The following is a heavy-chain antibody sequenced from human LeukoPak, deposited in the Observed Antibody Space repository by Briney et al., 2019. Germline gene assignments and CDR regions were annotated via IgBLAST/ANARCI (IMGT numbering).Heavy chain of an antibody. Sequence: GGSLRLSCAASGFTFSSYDMTWVRQAPGRGLEWVSSIRPSGDNTYYADSVKGRFTISRDNSKNTLYLQMNSLRAEDTAVYYCARARSSYGYGDAFDIWGQGTMVTVSS. V-gene: IGHV3-23*01. J-gene: IGHJ3*02. D-gene: IGHD5-18*01. CDR1: GFTFSSYD. CDR3: ARARSSYGYGDAFDI. CDR2: IRPSGDNT.